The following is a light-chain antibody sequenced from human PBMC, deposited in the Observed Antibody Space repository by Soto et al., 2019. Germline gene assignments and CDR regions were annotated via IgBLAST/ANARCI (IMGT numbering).Light chain of an antibody. J-gene: IGLJ3*02. Sequence: QSVLTQPPSASGTPGQRVTISCSGSSSNIGSNTVNWYQQLPGTAPKLLIHSNDQRPSGIADRFSGSKSGTSASLAISGLQSEDEADYYCAAWDDSLNAWVFGGGTKLTVL. V-gene: IGLV1-44*01. CDR1: SSNIGSNT. CDR3: AAWDDSLNAWV. CDR2: SND.